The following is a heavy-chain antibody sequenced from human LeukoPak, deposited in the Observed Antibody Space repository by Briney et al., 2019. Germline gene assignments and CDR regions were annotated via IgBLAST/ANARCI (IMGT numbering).Heavy chain of an antibody. D-gene: IGHD6-13*01. J-gene: IGHJ6*03. V-gene: IGHV3-7*01. Sequence: GGSLRLSSAASGFTFSYYWMSWVRQAPGKGLEWVANIKEDGSEKYSVDSVKGRFTISRDNAKNSLYLQMNSLRAEDTAVYYCARSGSSWLDYYYYYMDVWGKGTTVTVSS. CDR2: IKEDGSEK. CDR3: ARSGSSWLDYYYYYMDV. CDR1: GFTFSYYW.